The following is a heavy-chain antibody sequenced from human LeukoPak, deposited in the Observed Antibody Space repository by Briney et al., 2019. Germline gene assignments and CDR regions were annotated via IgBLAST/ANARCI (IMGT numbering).Heavy chain of an antibody. V-gene: IGHV1-69*05. CDR2: IIPIFGTA. CDR3: ARVLLGFGWFDP. J-gene: IGHJ5*02. CDR1: GGTFSSYA. D-gene: IGHD3-10*02. Sequence: GASVKVSCKASGGTFSSYAISWVRQAPGQGLEWMGGIIPIFGTANYAQKLQGRVTMTTDTSTSTAYMELRSLRSDDTAVYYCARVLLGFGWFDPWGQGTLVTVSS.